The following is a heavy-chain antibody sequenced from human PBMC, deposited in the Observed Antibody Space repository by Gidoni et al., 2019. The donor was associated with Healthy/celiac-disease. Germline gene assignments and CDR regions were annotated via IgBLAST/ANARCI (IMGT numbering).Heavy chain of an antibody. J-gene: IGHJ4*02. D-gene: IGHD6-19*01. CDR1: GFTFSDYY. CDR2: ISSSGSTI. V-gene: IGHV3-11*01. CDR3: ARDQRLWLVLSATPEFDY. Sequence: QVQLVASGGGLVKPGGSLRLSCAASGFTFSDYYMSWIRQAPGKGLEWVSYISSSGSTIYYADSVKGRFTISRDNAKNSLYLQMNSLRAEDTAVYYCARDQRLWLVLSATPEFDYWGQGTLVTVSS.